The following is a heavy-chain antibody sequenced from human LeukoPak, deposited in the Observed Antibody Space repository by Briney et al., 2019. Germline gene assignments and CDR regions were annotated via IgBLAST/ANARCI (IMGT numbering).Heavy chain of an antibody. V-gene: IGHV3-33*01. J-gene: IGHJ4*02. CDR1: GFTFNKYG. CDR3: ARDRGSDDPIDY. Sequence: PGGSLRLSCAASGFTFNKYGMHWVRQAPGKGPEWVAVIWHDGRNKYYADSVKGRFTVSRDNPKNTLYLQMSSLRAEDTAVYYCARDRGSDDPIDYWGQGTPVTVSS. D-gene: IGHD2-15*01. CDR2: IWHDGRNK.